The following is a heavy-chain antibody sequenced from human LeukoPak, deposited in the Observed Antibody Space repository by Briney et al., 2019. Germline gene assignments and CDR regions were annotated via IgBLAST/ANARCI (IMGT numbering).Heavy chain of an antibody. D-gene: IGHD1-14*01. CDR1: GRSISSSPYY. J-gene: IGHJ3*02. CDR3: TRAIGITRAFDM. Sequence: PSETLSLPYTVSGRSISSSPYYWRWIRQPPGKGLELIGSIYHSRSPYYTPSLKSRVTISVDTSKNQFSLKLRSVTAADTAVYYCTRAIGITRAFDMWGQGTVVTVSS. V-gene: IGHV4-39*01. CDR2: IYHSRSP.